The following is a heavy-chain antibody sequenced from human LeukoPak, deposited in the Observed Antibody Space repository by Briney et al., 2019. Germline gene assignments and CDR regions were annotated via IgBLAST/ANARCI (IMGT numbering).Heavy chain of an antibody. V-gene: IGHV4-39*01. D-gene: IGHD1-26*01. CDR1: GGSFSSYY. J-gene: IGHJ4*02. CDR2: IYYSGST. Sequence: PSETLSLTCAVYGGSFSSYYWGWIRQPPGKGQEWIGSIYYSGSTYYNPSLKSRVTISVDTSKNQFSLKLSSVTAADTAVYYCASVRSGSHYFDYWGQGTLITVSS. CDR3: ASVRSGSHYFDY.